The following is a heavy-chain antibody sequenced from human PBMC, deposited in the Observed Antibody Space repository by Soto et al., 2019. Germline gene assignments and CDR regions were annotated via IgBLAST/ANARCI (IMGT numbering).Heavy chain of an antibody. D-gene: IGHD3-16*01. CDR2: TRNKANSYTT. J-gene: IGHJ4*02. CDR3: ARVGGNLDY. CDR1: GFTFSDHY. Sequence: GGSLRLSCAASGFTFSDHYMDWVRQAPGKGLEWVGRTRNKANSYTTEYAASVKGRFTISRDDSKNSLYLQMNSLKTEDTAVYYCARVGGNLDYWGQGTLVTVSS. V-gene: IGHV3-72*01.